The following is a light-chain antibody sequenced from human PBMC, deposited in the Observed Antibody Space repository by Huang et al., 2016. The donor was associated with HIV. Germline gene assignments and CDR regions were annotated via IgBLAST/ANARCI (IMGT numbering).Light chain of an antibody. CDR1: QDIGNY. CDR3: QHYDSLPPWT. J-gene: IGKJ1*01. Sequence: DIQMTPSPSSLSASVGDRVTITCQASQDIGNYLNWYQQKPGQAPKLLIFDASNLEPGVPSRFSGSGSGTDFTFTISTLQPEDIATYYCQHYDSLPPWTFGQGTRVEI. V-gene: IGKV1-33*01. CDR2: DAS.